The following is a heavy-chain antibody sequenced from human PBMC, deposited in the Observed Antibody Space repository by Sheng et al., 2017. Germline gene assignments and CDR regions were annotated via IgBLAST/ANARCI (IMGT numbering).Heavy chain of an antibody. V-gene: IGHV1-18*01. D-gene: IGHD3-10*01. J-gene: IGHJ5*02. CDR1: GYTFTSYG. Sequence: QVQLVQSGAEVKKPGASVKVSCKASGYTFTSYGISWVRQAPGQGLEWMGWISAYNGNTNYAQKLQGRVTMTTDTSTSTAYMELRSLRSDDTAVYYCARDRSRYYYGSGNKHWFDPWGQGTLVTVSS. CDR3: ARDRSRYYYGSGNKHWFDP. CDR2: ISAYNGNT.